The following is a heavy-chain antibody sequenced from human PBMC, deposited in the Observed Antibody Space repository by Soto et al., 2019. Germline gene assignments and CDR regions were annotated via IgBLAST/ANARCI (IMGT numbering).Heavy chain of an antibody. Sequence: SVKFSCKASGGTFSSYAISWVRQAPGQGLEWMGGIIPIFGTTNYAQKFQGRVTITADKSTSTAYMELSSLRSEDTAVYYCARAPLIAARYYYYGMDVWGQGTTVTV. D-gene: IGHD6-6*01. CDR1: GGTFSSYA. CDR2: IIPIFGTT. CDR3: ARAPLIAARYYYYGMDV. J-gene: IGHJ6*01. V-gene: IGHV1-69*06.